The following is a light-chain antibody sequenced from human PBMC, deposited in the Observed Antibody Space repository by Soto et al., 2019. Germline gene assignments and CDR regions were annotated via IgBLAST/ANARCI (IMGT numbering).Light chain of an antibody. CDR3: QSYDSTLSARYV. CDR1: SSNIGAGYD. V-gene: IGLV1-40*01. CDR2: GNI. J-gene: IGLJ1*01. Sequence: QAVVTQPPSVSGAPGQRVTISCTRSSSNIGAGYDVHWYQQRPGTAPKLLIFGNINRPSGVPDRFSGSKSGTSASLAITGLQAEDEGDYYCQSYDSTLSARYVFGTGTKLTVL.